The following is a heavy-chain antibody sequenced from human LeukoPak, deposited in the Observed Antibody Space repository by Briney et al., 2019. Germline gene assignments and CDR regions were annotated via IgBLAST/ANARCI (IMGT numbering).Heavy chain of an antibody. V-gene: IGHV3-13*01. D-gene: IGHD6-19*01. J-gene: IGHJ3*02. CDR1: GFTFSSYD. CDR2: IGTAGDT. Sequence: GGSLRLSCAASGFTFSSYDMHWVRQATGKGLEWVSAIGTAGDTYYPGSVKGRFTISRENAKNSLYLQMNSLRAGDTAVYYCARQGIAVAGTDAFDIWGQGTMVTVSS. CDR3: ARQGIAVAGTDAFDI.